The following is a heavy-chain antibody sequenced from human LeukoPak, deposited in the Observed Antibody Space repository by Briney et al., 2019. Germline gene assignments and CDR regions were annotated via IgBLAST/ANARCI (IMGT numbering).Heavy chain of an antibody. V-gene: IGHV3-30*14. CDR3: ARGANYFDY. CDR1: GFTFSSYS. CDR2: ISYDGSKK. J-gene: IGHJ4*02. Sequence: PGRSLRLSCAASGFTFSSYSMQWVRQAPGKGLEWVGVISYDGSKKFYADSVKGRFTISRDNSKNTLYLQMNSLRAEDTAVYYCARGANYFDYWGQGTLVTVSS.